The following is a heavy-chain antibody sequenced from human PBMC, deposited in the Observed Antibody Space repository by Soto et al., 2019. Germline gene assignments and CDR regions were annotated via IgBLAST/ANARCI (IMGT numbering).Heavy chain of an antibody. V-gene: IGHV3-23*01. CDR3: AKDLYGYCSSTSCPTPAFDI. Sequence: GGSLRLSCAASGFTFSSYAMSWVRQAPGKGLEWVSAISGSGGSTYYADSVKGRFTISRDNSKNTLYLQMNSLRAEDTAVYYCAKDLYGYCSSTSCPTPAFDIWGQGTMVTVSS. CDR1: GFTFSSYA. D-gene: IGHD2-2*01. J-gene: IGHJ3*02. CDR2: ISGSGGST.